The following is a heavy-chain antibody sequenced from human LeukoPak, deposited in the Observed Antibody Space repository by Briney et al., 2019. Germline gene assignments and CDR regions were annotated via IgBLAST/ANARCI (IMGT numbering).Heavy chain of an antibody. Sequence: KPSETLSLTCTVSGGSISSSSYYWGWIRQPPGKGLEWIGSIYYSGSTYYNPSLKSRVTISVDTSKNQFSLKLSSVTAADSAVYYCAREDSSSWYGWFDPWGQGTLVTVSS. CDR3: AREDSSSWYGWFDP. D-gene: IGHD6-13*01. V-gene: IGHV4-39*07. CDR2: IYYSGST. J-gene: IGHJ5*02. CDR1: GGSISSSSYY.